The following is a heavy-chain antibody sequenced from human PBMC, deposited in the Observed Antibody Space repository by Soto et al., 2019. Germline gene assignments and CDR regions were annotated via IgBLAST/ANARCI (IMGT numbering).Heavy chain of an antibody. Sequence: SETLSLTCTVSGGSISSYYWSWIRQPPGKGLEWIGYIYYSGSTNYNPSLKSRVTISVDTSKNQFSLKLSSVTAADTAVYYCARGVISSTFCGGGSCYPPITYYYYGTDVWGQGTTVT. CDR1: GGSISSYY. CDR3: ARGVISSTFCGGGSCYPPITYYYYGTDV. CDR2: IYYSGST. D-gene: IGHD2-15*01. J-gene: IGHJ6*02. V-gene: IGHV4-59*01.